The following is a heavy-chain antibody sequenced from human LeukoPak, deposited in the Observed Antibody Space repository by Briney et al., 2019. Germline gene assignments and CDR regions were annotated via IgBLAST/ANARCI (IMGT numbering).Heavy chain of an antibody. CDR2: IKQDGSEK. J-gene: IGHJ4*02. D-gene: IGHD3-10*01. CDR3: GRFGESITGYFDY. CDR1: GFTFSSYW. Sequence: GGSLRLSCAASGFTFSSYWMSWVRQAPGKGLEWVANIKQDGSEKYYVDSVKGRFTISRDNAKNSLYLQMNSLRAEDTAVYYCGRFGESITGYFDYWGQGTLVTVSS. V-gene: IGHV3-7*03.